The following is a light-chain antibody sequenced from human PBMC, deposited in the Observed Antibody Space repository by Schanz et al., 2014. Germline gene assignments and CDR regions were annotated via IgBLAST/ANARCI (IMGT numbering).Light chain of an antibody. Sequence: EIVLTQSPATLSLSPGERATLSCRASQSVSSHLAWYQQKPGQAPRLLIYDASNRATGIPARFSGSGSGTDFTLTISRLEPEDFAVYYCQQFGNSLWTFGQGTKVEMK. V-gene: IGKV3-11*01. J-gene: IGKJ1*01. CDR1: QSVSSH. CDR3: QQFGNSLWT. CDR2: DAS.